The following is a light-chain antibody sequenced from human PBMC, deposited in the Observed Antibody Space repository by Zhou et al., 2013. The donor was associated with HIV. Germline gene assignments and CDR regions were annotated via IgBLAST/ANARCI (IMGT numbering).Light chain of an antibody. J-gene: IGKJ5*01. V-gene: IGKV3D-20*02. CDR2: GAS. CDR3: QQRDNWPIT. CDR1: QSVNSFY. Sequence: EIVLTQSPGTLSLSPGERATLSCRASQSVNSFYLAWYQQKPGQAPRLLIYGASTRATGIPARFSGSGSGTDFTLTISSLEPEDSAVYYCQQRDNWPITFGQGTRLEI.